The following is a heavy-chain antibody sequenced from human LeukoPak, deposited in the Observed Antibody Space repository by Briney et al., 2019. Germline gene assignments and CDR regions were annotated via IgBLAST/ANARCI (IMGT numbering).Heavy chain of an antibody. CDR3: ARDRPSITIFGVVPYGMDV. D-gene: IGHD3-3*01. V-gene: IGHV1-69*13. CDR1: GGTFSSYA. J-gene: IGHJ6*02. CDR2: FIPIFGTA. Sequence: ASVKVSCEASGGTFSSYAISWVRQAPGQGLEWMGGFIPIFGTANYAQKFQGRVTITADESTSTAYMELSSLRSEDTAVYYCARDRPSITIFGVVPYGMDVWGQGTTVTVSS.